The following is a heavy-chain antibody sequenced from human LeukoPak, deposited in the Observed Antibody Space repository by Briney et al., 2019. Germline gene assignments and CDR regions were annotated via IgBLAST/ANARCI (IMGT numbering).Heavy chain of an antibody. V-gene: IGHV3-66*01. Sequence: GGSLRLSCAASGFTVSSNYMSWVRQAPGKGLEWVSVIYSGGSTYYADSVKGRFTISRDNSKNTLYLQMNSLRAEDTAVYYCARDQGRGQWLVLGAFDIWGQGTMVTVSS. CDR1: GFTVSSNY. CDR2: IYSGGST. D-gene: IGHD6-19*01. J-gene: IGHJ3*02. CDR3: ARDQGRGQWLVLGAFDI.